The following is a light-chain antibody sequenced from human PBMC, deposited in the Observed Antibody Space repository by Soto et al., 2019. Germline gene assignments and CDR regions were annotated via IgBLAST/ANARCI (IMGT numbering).Light chain of an antibody. J-gene: IGKJ4*01. CDR3: QQSYTSPLLT. CDR2: GAS. CDR1: QSISNF. Sequence: DIQMTQSPSSLSASVGDRVTISCRASQSISNFLNWYQQKPGKAPKLLIYGASSLQSGVPSRFSGSGSGTDFTLTISSLQPEDFANYYCQQSYTSPLLTFGGGTKVDIK. V-gene: IGKV1-39*01.